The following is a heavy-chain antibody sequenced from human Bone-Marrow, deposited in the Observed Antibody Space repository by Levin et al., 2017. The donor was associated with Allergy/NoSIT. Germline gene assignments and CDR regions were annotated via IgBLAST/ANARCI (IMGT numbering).Heavy chain of an antibody. CDR1: GFTFSSYA. D-gene: IGHD3-22*01. J-gene: IGHJ4*02. Sequence: PGGSLRLSCAASGFTFSSYAMSWVRQAPGKGLEWVSGISGTGDITYYADSVKGRFTISIAKSKNTLYLQMNSLRAEDTAVYYCAKDVEYYDSSGYYHAYWGQGTLVTVSS. CDR2: ISGTGDIT. V-gene: IGHV3-23*01. CDR3: AKDVEYYDSSGYYHAY.